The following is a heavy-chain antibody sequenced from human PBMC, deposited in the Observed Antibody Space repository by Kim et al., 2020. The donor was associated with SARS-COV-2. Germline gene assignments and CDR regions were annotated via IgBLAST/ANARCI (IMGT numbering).Heavy chain of an antibody. Sequence: SETLSLTCAVYGGSFSGHYWTWIRQPPGKGPEWIAEINHRRSTNYNPSRKSRVTVSVDTSKNQFSLKVSSLTAADTAVYYCARGAMTSVTANEGDHYYY. J-gene: IGHJ6*01. CDR3: ARGAMTSVTANEGDHYYY. CDR2: INHRRST. D-gene: IGHD4-17*01. V-gene: IGHV4-34*01. CDR1: GGSFSGHY.